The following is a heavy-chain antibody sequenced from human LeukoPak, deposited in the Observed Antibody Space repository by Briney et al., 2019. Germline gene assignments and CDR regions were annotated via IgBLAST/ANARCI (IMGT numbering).Heavy chain of an antibody. Sequence: GGSLRLSCAASGFTFSTYWMTWVRQAPGKGLEWVAVISYDGSNKYYADSVKGRFTISRDNSKNTLYLQMNSLRAEDTAVYYCARNSGAAMVAPFDYWGQGTLVTVSS. CDR1: GFTFSTYW. J-gene: IGHJ4*02. CDR2: ISYDGSNK. D-gene: IGHD5-18*01. V-gene: IGHV3-30-3*01. CDR3: ARNSGAAMVAPFDY.